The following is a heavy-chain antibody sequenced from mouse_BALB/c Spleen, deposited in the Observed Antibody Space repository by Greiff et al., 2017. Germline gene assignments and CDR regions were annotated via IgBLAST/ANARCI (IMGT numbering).Heavy chain of an antibody. CDR1: GFTFSSYA. V-gene: IGHV5-9-4*01. J-gene: IGHJ3*01. D-gene: IGHD2-4*01. Sequence: EVQGVESGGGLVKPGGSLKLSCAASGFTFSSYAMSWVRQSPEKRLEWVAEISSGGSYTYYPDTVTGRFTISRDNAKNTLYLEMSSLRSEDTAMYYCARSTMIRGFAYWGQGTLVTVSA. CDR3: ARSTMIRGFAY. CDR2: ISSGGSYT.